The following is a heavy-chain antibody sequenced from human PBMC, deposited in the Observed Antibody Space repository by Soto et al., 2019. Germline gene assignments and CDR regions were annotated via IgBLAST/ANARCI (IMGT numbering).Heavy chain of an antibody. J-gene: IGHJ3*02. D-gene: IGHD3-10*01. V-gene: IGHV1-3*01. CDR1: GYTFTSYA. CDR2: INAGNGNT. Sequence: GASVKVSCKASGYTFTSYAMHWVRQAPGQRLEWMGWINAGNGNTKYSQKFQGRVTITRDTSASTAYMELSSLRSEDTAVYYCVRSAGGSRSSPPACDIWGQGTMVTVSS. CDR3: VRSAGGSRSSPPACDI.